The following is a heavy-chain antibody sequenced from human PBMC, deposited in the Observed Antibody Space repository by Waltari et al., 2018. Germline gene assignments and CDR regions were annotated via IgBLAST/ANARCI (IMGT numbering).Heavy chain of an antibody. J-gene: IGHJ4*02. V-gene: IGHV3-7*01. CDR3: AKSRGFEY. CDR1: GFTFSRYW. CDR2: INYDGSQK. D-gene: IGHD2-2*01. Sequence: EVQLVASGVGLVQPGGSLGLSVGASGFTFSRYWMSWVRQTPGKGLEWVANINYDGSQKYYVDSVKGRFTISRDNARNSVYLQMNSLRVEDTAVYYCAKSRGFEYWGQGTLITVSS.